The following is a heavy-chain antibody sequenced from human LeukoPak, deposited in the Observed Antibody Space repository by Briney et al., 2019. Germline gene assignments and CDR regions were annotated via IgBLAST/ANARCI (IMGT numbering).Heavy chain of an antibody. J-gene: IGHJ4*02. D-gene: IGHD3-3*01. CDR1: GGSISGYK. CDR3: ARFWSGFDH. CDR2: IYDSGNT. Sequence: SETLSLTCAVSGGSISGYKWTWVRRPPGKGLEWIGYIYDSGNTNYSPPLKSRITISVDTSKNQFSLNLTSVTAADTAIYYCARFWSGFDHWGQGTLVTVSS. V-gene: IGHV4-59*01.